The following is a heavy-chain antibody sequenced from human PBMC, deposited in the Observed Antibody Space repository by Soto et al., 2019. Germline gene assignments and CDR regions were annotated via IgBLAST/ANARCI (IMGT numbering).Heavy chain of an antibody. Sequence: SETLSLTCTVSGGSISSGGYYWSWIRQHPGKGLEWIGYIYYSVSTYYNPSLKSRVTISVDTSKNQFSLKLSSVTAADPAVYYCARALRQITMVRGVIKNWLDPWGQGTRVTVSS. J-gene: IGHJ5*02. CDR1: GGSISSGGYY. V-gene: IGHV4-31*03. D-gene: IGHD3-10*01. CDR3: ARALRQITMVRGVIKNWLDP. CDR2: IYYSVST.